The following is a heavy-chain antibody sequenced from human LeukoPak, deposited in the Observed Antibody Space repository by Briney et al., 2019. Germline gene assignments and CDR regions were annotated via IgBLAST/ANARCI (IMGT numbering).Heavy chain of an antibody. CDR3: ASLGSSGWYDY. Sequence: ASVKVSCKATGYTFTSYAMHWVCQAPGQRLEWMGWINAGNGNTKYSQKFQGRVTITRDTSASTAYMELSSLRSEDTAVYYCASLGSSGWYDYWGQGTLVTVSS. CDR1: GYTFTSYA. J-gene: IGHJ4*02. CDR2: INAGNGNT. D-gene: IGHD6-19*01. V-gene: IGHV1-3*01.